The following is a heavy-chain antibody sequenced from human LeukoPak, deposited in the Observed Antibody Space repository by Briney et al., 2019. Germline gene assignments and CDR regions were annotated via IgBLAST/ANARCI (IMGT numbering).Heavy chain of an antibody. CDR3: AREDDYGDY. V-gene: IGHV4-61*01. CDR2: IYYSGST. CDR1: GGSVSSANYY. J-gene: IGHJ4*02. Sequence: SETLSLTCSVSGGSVSSANYYWSWVRQPPGKGLEWIGYIYYSGSTTYNPSLKSRVTISVDTSKNQFSLKLTSVTAADTGVYYCAREDDYGDYWGQGTLVTVSS.